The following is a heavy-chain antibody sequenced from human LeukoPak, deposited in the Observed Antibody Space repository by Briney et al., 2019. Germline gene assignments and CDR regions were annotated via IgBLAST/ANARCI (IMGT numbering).Heavy chain of an antibody. V-gene: IGHV3-15*01. CDR3: ARSPGILGANYFDY. CDR2: IKSKTNGETR. CDR1: GSTLSNAW. D-gene: IGHD1-26*01. Sequence: GGSLRLSCAASGSTLSNAWMNWVRQAPGKGLEWVGLIKSKTNGETRDYAAPVKGRFTISRDDSDNTLYLQMNSLRAEDTSVYYCARSPGILGANYFDYWGQGTLVTVSS. J-gene: IGHJ4*02.